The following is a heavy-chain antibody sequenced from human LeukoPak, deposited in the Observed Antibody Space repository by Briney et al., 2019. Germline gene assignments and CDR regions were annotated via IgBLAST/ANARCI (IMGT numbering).Heavy chain of an antibody. D-gene: IGHD3-16*02. J-gene: IGHJ4*02. Sequence: ASVKVSCKASGYTFTGYYMHWVRQAPGQGLEWMGRINPNSGGTKYAQKIETRVTMTRDTSMSTAYMELSGLRSDDTAVYYCARGERYSYYTGDLLDNWGQGTLVIVSS. CDR3: ARGERYSYYTGDLLDN. CDR2: INPNSGGT. V-gene: IGHV1-2*06. CDR1: GYTFTGYY.